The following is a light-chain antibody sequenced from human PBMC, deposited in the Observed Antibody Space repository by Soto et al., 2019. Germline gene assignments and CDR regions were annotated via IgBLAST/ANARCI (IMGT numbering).Light chain of an antibody. CDR1: QSFSARY. Sequence: IVLTQSPGTLSLSPGERATVSCSASQSFSARYLAWYQQKPGQAPRLLIYGASTRATGIPDRFSGSGSGTDFTLTISRLEPEDFAVYYCQQYGASPLTFGGGTKVDIK. CDR2: GAS. J-gene: IGKJ4*01. CDR3: QQYGASPLT. V-gene: IGKV3-20*01.